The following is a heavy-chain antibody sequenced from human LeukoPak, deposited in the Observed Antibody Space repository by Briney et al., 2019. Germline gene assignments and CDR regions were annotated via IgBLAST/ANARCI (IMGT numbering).Heavy chain of an antibody. D-gene: IGHD2-15*01. J-gene: IGHJ3*02. CDR3: ARVYCSGGSCYPFDAFDI. V-gene: IGHV4-4*07. CDR2: IYTSGST. CDR1: GGSISSYY. Sequence: SETLSLTCTVSGGSISSYYWSWIRQPAGKGLERIGRIYTSGSTNYNPSLKSRVTMSVDTSKNQFSLKLSSVTAADTAVYYCARVYCSGGSCYPFDAFDIWGQGTMVTVSS.